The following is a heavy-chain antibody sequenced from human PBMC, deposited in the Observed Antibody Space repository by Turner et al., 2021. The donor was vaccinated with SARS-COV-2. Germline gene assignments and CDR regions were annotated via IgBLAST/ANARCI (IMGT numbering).Heavy chain of an antibody. D-gene: IGHD1-26*01. J-gene: IGHJ4*02. V-gene: IGHV1-46*01. CDR1: GYTFSSYY. CDR3: ATYSGSYSAIDY. CDR2: INPSGDST. Sequence: QVQLVQSGAEVQKPGAAVKVSCKASGYTFSSYYMLWVRQAPGQGLEWMGIINPSGDSTSYAQKFQGRVTMTRDTSTSTVYMELSSLRSEDTAMYYCATYSGSYSAIDYWGQGTLVTVSS.